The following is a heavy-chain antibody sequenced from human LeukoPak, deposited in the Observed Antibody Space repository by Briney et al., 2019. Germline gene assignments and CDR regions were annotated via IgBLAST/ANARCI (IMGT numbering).Heavy chain of an antibody. CDR1: GGSISRYY. Sequence: SETLSLTCTVSGGSISRYYWSWIRQPPGKGLEWIGYIYYSGTTNSNPSLESRVSMSVETSKNQFSLKLRSVTAADTAVYFCAGDQYGMDVWGQGTTVTVSS. J-gene: IGHJ6*02. CDR2: IYYSGTT. CDR3: AGDQYGMDV. V-gene: IGHV4-59*12.